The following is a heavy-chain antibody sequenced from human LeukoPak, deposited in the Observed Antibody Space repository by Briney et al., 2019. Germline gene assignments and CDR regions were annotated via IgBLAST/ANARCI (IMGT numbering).Heavy chain of an antibody. CDR2: INPNSGGT. Sequence: RASVKVSCKASGYTSTGYYMHWVRQAPGQGLEWMGWINPNSGGTNYAQKFQGRVTMTRDTSISTAYMELSRLRSDDTAVYYCARDDPLIWFGESLTLYWGQGTLVTVSS. CDR1: GYTSTGYY. D-gene: IGHD3-10*01. J-gene: IGHJ4*02. CDR3: ARDDPLIWFGESLTLY. V-gene: IGHV1-2*02.